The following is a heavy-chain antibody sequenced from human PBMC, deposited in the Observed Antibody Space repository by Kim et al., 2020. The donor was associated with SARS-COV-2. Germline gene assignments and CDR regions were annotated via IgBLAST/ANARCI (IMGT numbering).Heavy chain of an antibody. CDR3: AKAGVVLLNGGDLPPPPNSFH. CDR1: GFTFSSYA. V-gene: IGHV3-23*01. CDR2: ISGSGGST. J-gene: IGHJ4*02. Sequence: GGSLRLSCAASGFTFSSYAMSWVRQAPGKGLEWVSAISGSGGSTYYADSVKGRFTISRDNSKNTLYLQMNSLRAEDTAVYYCAKAGVVLLNGGDLPPPPNSFHWGQGTLVTVSS. D-gene: IGHD2-2*01.